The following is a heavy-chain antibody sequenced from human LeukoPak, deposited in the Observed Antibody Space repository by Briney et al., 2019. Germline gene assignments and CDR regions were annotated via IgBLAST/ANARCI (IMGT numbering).Heavy chain of an antibody. CDR3: ARCNDDYYDSSGYYGYYTIDY. CDR2: INHSGST. Sequence: PSETLSLTCAVYGGSFSGYYWSWIRQPPGKGLEWIGEINHSGSTNYNPSLKSRVTISVDTSKNQFSLKLSSVTAADTAVYYCARCNDDYYDSSGYYGYYTIDYWGQGTLVTVSS. D-gene: IGHD3-22*01. CDR1: GGSFSGYY. V-gene: IGHV4-34*01. J-gene: IGHJ4*02.